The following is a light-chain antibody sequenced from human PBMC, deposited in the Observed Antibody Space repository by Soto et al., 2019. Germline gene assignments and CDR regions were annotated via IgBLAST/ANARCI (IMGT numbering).Light chain of an antibody. CDR1: ENIFKF. J-gene: IGKJ4*01. V-gene: IGKV1-5*01. CDR3: QHYHYQSLT. CDR2: AAS. Sequence: DILLIQSPATLSASVGDRITITCRASENIFKFLAWYQQRSGSAPNLLIYAASDLERGVPSRFSGSGSGTEFTLTIDNLQPNDSATYCCQHYHYQSLTFGGGTQVDVK.